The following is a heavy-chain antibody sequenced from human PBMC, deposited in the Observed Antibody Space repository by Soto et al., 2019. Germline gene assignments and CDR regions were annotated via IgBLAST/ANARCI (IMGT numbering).Heavy chain of an antibody. D-gene: IGHD2-21*02. V-gene: IGHV3-74*03. J-gene: IGHJ3*02. CDR1: GFSFSSSW. CDR2: ISFDGTAT. Sequence: EVQLVESGGGLVQPGGSLRLSCAASGFSFSSSWMHWVHQAPGKGLVWVSRISFDGTATTSADAVKGRFIISRDNAKNTIFPQMHNLRADDTAMYYCVRDRRLRGHPFDIWAQGTFVSVSS. CDR3: VRDRRLRGHPFDI.